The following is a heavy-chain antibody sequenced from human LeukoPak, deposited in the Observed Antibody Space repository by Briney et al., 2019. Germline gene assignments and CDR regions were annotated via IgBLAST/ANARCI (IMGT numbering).Heavy chain of an antibody. CDR3: TKWGGGHYGGKFSEDY. D-gene: IGHD4-23*01. J-gene: IGHJ4*02. CDR2: FSGDGDST. Sequence: GGSLRLSCAASGFTFDDLALHWVRQAPGKGLEWISLFSGDGDSTDYADSVKGRFTISRDNSKDSLYLQMNSLRTEDTALYYCTKWGGGHYGGKFSEDYWGQGTLVTVSS. V-gene: IGHV3-43*02. CDR1: GFTFDDLA.